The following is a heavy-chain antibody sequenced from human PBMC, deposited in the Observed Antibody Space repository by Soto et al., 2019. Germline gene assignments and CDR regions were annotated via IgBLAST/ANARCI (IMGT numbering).Heavy chain of an antibody. CDR3: AKETGYSHGLLPNAVAV. CDR1: GFMFNKYA. Sequence: PGGSLRLSCVGSGFMFNKYAMNWVRQAPGKGLEWVSIISDSGESTHYADSVKGRFAISRDNSKNTLFLEMNSLRAEDTAIYFCAKETGYSHGLLPNAVAVWGTWTTVTVSS. V-gene: IGHV3-23*01. CDR2: ISDSGEST. D-gene: IGHD5-18*01. J-gene: IGHJ6*04.